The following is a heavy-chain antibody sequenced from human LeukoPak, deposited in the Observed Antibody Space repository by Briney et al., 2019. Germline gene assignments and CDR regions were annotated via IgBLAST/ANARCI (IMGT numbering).Heavy chain of an antibody. D-gene: IGHD3-10*01. Sequence: ASAKVSCKASGYTFTSYGISWVRQAPGQGLDWMGWISTYNGNTNYAQKLQGRVTMTTDTSTSTAYMELRSLRSDDTAVYYCARDLHRVVVRGVPHYYYYMDVWGKGTTVTISS. CDR2: ISTYNGNT. V-gene: IGHV1-18*01. CDR1: GYTFTSYG. CDR3: ARDLHRVVVRGVPHYYYYMDV. J-gene: IGHJ6*03.